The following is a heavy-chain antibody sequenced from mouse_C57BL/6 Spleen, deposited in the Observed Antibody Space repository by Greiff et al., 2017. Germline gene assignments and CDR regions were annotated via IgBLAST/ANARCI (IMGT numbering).Heavy chain of an antibody. CDR2: IYPGSGNT. V-gene: IGHV1-76*01. Sequence: VQLQQSGAELVRPGASVKLSCKASGYTFTDYYINWVKQRPGQGLEWIARIYPGSGNTYYNEKFKGKATLTAEKSSSTAYMQLSSLTSEDSAVYFCARSAVTTVVATPYYYAMDYWGQGTSVTVSS. CDR3: ARSAVTTVVATPYYYAMDY. J-gene: IGHJ4*01. CDR1: GYTFTDYY. D-gene: IGHD1-1*01.